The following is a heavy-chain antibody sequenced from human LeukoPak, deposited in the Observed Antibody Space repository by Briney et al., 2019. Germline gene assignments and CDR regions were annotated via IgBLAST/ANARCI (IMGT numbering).Heavy chain of an antibody. V-gene: IGHV4-4*09. CDR3: ARTVVVTAIHYFDY. Sequence: SETLSLTCSVSGGSISGYYWSWIRQPPGQTLEWIGYIYTSGSTNYNPSLESRVTISVDTSKNHFSLKLSSVTAADTAVYYCARTVVVTAIHYFDYWGQGTLVTVSS. CDR1: GGSISGYY. D-gene: IGHD2-21*02. J-gene: IGHJ4*02. CDR2: IYTSGST.